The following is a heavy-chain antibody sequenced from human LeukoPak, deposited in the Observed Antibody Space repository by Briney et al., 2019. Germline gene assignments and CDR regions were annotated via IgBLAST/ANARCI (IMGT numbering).Heavy chain of an antibody. Sequence: GGSLRLSCAASGFTFSSYAMSWVRQAPGKGLEWVSAISGSGGSTYYADSVKGRFTISRDNSKNTLYLQMNSLRAEDTAVYYCAKEGGYSYGAFYRAYYFDYWGQGTLVTVSS. CDR1: GFTFSSYA. D-gene: IGHD5-18*01. J-gene: IGHJ4*02. V-gene: IGHV3-23*01. CDR2: ISGSGGST. CDR3: AKEGGYSYGAFYRAYYFDY.